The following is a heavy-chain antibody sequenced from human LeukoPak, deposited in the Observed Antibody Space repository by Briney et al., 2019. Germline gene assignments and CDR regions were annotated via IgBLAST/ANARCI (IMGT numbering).Heavy chain of an antibody. J-gene: IGHJ4*02. CDR2: ISGSGGST. Sequence: GGSLRLSCAASGFTFSRYAMSWVLQAPGKGLERVSAISGSGGSTYYADSVKGRFTISRDNSKNTLYLQMNSLRAEDTAVYYCAKDYGFLPPYYFDYWGQGTLVTVSS. CDR1: GFTFSRYA. D-gene: IGHD4-17*01. V-gene: IGHV3-23*01. CDR3: AKDYGFLPPYYFDY.